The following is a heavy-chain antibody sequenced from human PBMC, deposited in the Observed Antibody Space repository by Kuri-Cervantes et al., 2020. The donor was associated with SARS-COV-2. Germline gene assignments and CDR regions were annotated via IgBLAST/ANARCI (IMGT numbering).Heavy chain of an antibody. Sequence: SVKVSCKASGGTFSSYTISWVRQAPGQGLEWMGRIIPILGIANYAQKFQGRVTITADESTSTAYMELSSLRSEDTAVYYCASGLYDSSGPIDYWGQGTLVTVSS. V-gene: IGHV1-69*02. CDR1: GGTFSSYT. J-gene: IGHJ4*02. D-gene: IGHD3-22*01. CDR2: IIPILGIA. CDR3: ASGLYDSSGPIDY.